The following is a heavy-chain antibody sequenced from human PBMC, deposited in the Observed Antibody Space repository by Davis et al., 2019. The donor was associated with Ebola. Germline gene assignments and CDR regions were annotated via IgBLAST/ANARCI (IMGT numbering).Heavy chain of an antibody. J-gene: IGHJ4*02. V-gene: IGHV1-2*02. CDR3: ARGGYYYDSSAYYYPIDY. D-gene: IGHD3-22*01. CDR2: INPNSGGT. Sequence: ASVKVSCKASGYTFTGDYMHWVRQAPGQGLEWMGWINPNSGGTNYAQKFQGRVTMTRDTSISTAYMELSRLRSDDTAVYYCARGGYYYDSSAYYYPIDYWGQGTLVTVSS. CDR1: GYTFTGDY.